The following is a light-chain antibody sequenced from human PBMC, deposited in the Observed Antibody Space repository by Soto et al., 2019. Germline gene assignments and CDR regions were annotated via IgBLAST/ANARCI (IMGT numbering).Light chain of an antibody. V-gene: IGKV1-6*01. CDR1: QGIRND. J-gene: IGKJ1*01. CDR2: AAS. CDR3: QHYNSYSEA. Sequence: AIQMTQSPSSLSASVGDRVTINCRASQGIRNDLGWYQEKPGKAPKILIYAASSLQSGVPSRFSGRGSGTDFTLTISSLQPEDFATYYCQHYNSYSEAFCQGTKVDIK.